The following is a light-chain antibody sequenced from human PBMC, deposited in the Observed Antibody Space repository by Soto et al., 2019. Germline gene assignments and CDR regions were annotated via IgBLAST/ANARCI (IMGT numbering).Light chain of an antibody. CDR3: SSYTSGSTLYV. Sequence: LTQPASVSGSPGQSITISCTGTSSDVGGYDYVSWYQQHPGKAPRLMIYKASNRPSGVSHRFSGSRSGNTASLTISGLQAEDEADYYCSSYTSGSTLYVFGTGTKV. CDR2: KAS. J-gene: IGLJ1*01. V-gene: IGLV2-14*01. CDR1: SSDVGGYDY.